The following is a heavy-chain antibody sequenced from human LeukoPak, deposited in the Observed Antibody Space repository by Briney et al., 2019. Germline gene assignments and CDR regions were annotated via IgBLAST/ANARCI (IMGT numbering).Heavy chain of an antibody. CDR2: IFSRGST. CDR3: ARHLPRVGADRKGAFDI. Sequence: GSLRLSCAASGFTFSTYNMDWIRQPPGKGLELIGTIFSRGSTHYNPSLKSRVTISVDTSKNQFSLELSSVTAADTAVYYCARHLPRVGADRKGAFDIWGQGTMVTVSS. CDR1: GFTFSTYN. D-gene: IGHD1-26*01. V-gene: IGHV4-39*01. J-gene: IGHJ3*02.